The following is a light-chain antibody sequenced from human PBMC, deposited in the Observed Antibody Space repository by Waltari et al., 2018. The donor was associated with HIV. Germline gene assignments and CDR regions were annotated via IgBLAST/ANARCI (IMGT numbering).Light chain of an antibody. CDR3: QAWDSSTYVV. Sequence: SYELTQPPSVSVSPGQTASITCSGDKLGDKYACWYQQKPGQSPVLVIYQDSKRPSGIPGRFSGSNAGNTATLTISWTQAMDEADYYCQAWDSSTYVVFGGGTKLTVL. J-gene: IGLJ2*01. CDR2: QDS. CDR1: KLGDKY. V-gene: IGLV3-1*01.